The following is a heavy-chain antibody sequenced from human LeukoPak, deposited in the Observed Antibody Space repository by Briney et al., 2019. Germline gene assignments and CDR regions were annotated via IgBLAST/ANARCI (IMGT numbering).Heavy chain of an antibody. D-gene: IGHD6-13*01. V-gene: IGHV4-59*01. CDR2: IYYSGST. CDR1: GGSISGYY. J-gene: IGHJ4*02. CDR3: ARKGYSSTWPPDY. Sequence: SETLSLTCTVSGGSISGYYWTWIRQPPGKGLEWIGYIYYSGSTNYNPSLKSRVTISVDTSKNQFSLKLSSVTAADTAVYYCARKGYSSTWPPDYWGQGTLVTVSS.